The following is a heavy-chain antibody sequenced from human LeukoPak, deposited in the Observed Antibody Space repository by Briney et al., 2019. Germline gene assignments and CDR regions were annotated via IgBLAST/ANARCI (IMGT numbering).Heavy chain of an antibody. CDR1: GFTVSNDY. CDR2: IYGGGAT. V-gene: IGHV3-66*02. J-gene: IGHJ4*02. D-gene: IGHD2-2*01. CDR3: ARGGVVVPAAPYFDY. Sequence: GGSLRLSCAVSGFTVSNDYMSWVRQAPGKGLEWVSVIYGGGATYYADSVRGRITISRDNSKNTLYLQMNSLRAEDTAVYYCARGGVVVPAAPYFDYWGQGTLVTVSS.